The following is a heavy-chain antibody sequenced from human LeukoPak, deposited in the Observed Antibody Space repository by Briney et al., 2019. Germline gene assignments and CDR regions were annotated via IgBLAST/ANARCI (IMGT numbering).Heavy chain of an antibody. V-gene: IGHV3-30*02. Sequence: GGSLRLSCAASGFTFSSYGMHWVRQAPGKGLEWVAFIRYDGSNKYYADSVKGRFTISRDDSKNTLYLQMNSLRAEDTAVYYCAKDGARYSYGNGVFDYWGQGTLVTVSS. CDR1: GFTFSSYG. D-gene: IGHD5-18*01. CDR3: AKDGARYSYGNGVFDY. CDR2: IRYDGSNK. J-gene: IGHJ4*02.